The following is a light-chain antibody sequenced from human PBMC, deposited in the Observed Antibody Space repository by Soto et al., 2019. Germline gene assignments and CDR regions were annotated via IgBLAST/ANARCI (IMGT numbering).Light chain of an antibody. Sequence: QSALTQPASVSGSPGQSITISCTGTSSDVGGYNYVSWYQQNPGKAPKLMIYDVSNRPSGVSNRFSGSKSGNTASLTISGLQAEDEVDYYCSSYTSSSSYVFGTGTKVTVL. J-gene: IGLJ1*01. CDR1: SSDVGGYNY. V-gene: IGLV2-14*01. CDR3: SSYTSSSSYV. CDR2: DVS.